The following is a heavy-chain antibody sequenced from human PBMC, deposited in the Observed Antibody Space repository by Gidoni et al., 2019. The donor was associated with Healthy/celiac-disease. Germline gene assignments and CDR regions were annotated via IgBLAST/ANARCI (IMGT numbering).Heavy chain of an antibody. D-gene: IGHD6-6*01. CDR3: ASITAPGGFDY. Sequence: EVQLVASAGGLVQPGGSLRLSCAASGFPVSSNYMSWVRQAPGKGLEWVSVIYSGGSTYYADSVKGRFTISRDNSKNTLYLQMNSLRAEDTAVYYCASITAPGGFDYWGQGTLVTVSS. V-gene: IGHV3-66*01. CDR2: IYSGGST. CDR1: GFPVSSNY. J-gene: IGHJ4*02.